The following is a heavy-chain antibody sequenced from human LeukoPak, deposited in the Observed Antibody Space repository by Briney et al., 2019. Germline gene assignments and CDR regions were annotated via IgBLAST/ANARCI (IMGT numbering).Heavy chain of an antibody. Sequence: GGSLRLSCAASGFTFSSYAMSWGRQAPGKGLEWVSGMSGSGGSTYYADSVKRRFTISRDNSKNTLYLQMNTLRAADTAVYYCAKDREYSYVYDAFDIWGQGTLVSVSS. CDR1: GFTFSSYA. CDR2: MSGSGGST. CDR3: AKDREYSYVYDAFDI. J-gene: IGHJ3*02. D-gene: IGHD3-16*01. V-gene: IGHV3-23*01.